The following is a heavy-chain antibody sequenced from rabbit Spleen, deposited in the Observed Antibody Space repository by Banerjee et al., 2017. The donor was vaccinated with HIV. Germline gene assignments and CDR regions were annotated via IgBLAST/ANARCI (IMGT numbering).Heavy chain of an antibody. V-gene: IGHV1S40*01. D-gene: IGHD8-1*01. J-gene: IGHJ6*01. CDR3: ARDSRSSFSSYGMDL. CDR1: GVSFSSDHY. CDR2: IEGGSSAFS. Sequence: QSLEESGGDLVKPGASLTLTCTASGVSFSSDHYMCWVRQAPGKGLEWIACIEGGSSAFSYFASWAKGRFTISKTSSTTVTLQMTSLTAADTAAYFCARDSRSSFSSYGMDLWGPGTLVTVS.